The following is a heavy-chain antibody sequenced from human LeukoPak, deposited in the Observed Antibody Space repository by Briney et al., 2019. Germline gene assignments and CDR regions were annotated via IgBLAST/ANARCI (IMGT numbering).Heavy chain of an antibody. Sequence: GGPLRLSCAASGFIFSNYAMSWIRQAPGKGLEWVSLIRDSGGSTYYADSVKGRFTISRDNSKNTLYLQMNSLRAEDTALYYCAKGAYGSGSSSFGYWGQGILVTVSS. D-gene: IGHD3-10*01. CDR3: AKGAYGSGSSSFGY. J-gene: IGHJ4*02. V-gene: IGHV3-23*01. CDR1: GFIFSNYA. CDR2: IRDSGGST.